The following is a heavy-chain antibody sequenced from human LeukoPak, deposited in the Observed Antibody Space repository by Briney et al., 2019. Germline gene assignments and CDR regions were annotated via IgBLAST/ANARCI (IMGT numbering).Heavy chain of an antibody. V-gene: IGHV3-15*07. CDR3: TTDLSSGYYVGY. CDR1: GFTFSNAW. CDR2: IKSKTDGGTT. Sequence: GGSLRLSCAASGFTFSNAWMNWVRQAPGKGLEWVGRIKSKTDGGTTDYAAPVKGRFTISRDDSKNALYLQMNRLKTEDTAVYYCTTDLSSGYYVGYWGQGTLVTVSS. J-gene: IGHJ4*02. D-gene: IGHD3-22*01.